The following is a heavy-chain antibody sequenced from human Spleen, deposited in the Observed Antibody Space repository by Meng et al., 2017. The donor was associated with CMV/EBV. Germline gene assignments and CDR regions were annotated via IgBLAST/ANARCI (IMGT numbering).Heavy chain of an antibody. CDR3: AGSIVGALY. V-gene: IGHV4-34*01. D-gene: IGHD1-26*01. Sequence: TLSLTCAVYGGSFSGYYWSWIRQHPGKGLEWIGEINHSGSTNYNPSLKSRVTISVDTSKNQFSLKLSSVTAADTAVYYCAGSIVGALYWGQGTLVTVSS. J-gene: IGHJ4*02. CDR1: GGSFSGYY. CDR2: INHSGST.